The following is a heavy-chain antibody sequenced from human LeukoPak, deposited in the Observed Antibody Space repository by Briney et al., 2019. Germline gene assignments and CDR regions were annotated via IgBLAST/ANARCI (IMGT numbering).Heavy chain of an antibody. CDR1: GGSISSYY. CDR2: IYTSGTT. D-gene: IGHD2-2*01. J-gene: IGHJ5*02. Sequence: SETLSLTCTVYGGSISSYYWSWIRQPAGQGLEWIGRIYTSGTTNYNPSLKSRVTMSVDTSKNQFSLKLSSVTAADTAVYYCARGNIVVVPAAPWFDPWGQGTLVTVSS. V-gene: IGHV4-4*07. CDR3: ARGNIVVVPAAPWFDP.